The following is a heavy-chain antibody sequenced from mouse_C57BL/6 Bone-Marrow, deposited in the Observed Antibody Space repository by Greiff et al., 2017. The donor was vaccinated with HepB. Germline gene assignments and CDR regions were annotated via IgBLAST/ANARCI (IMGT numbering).Heavy chain of an antibody. D-gene: IGHD1-1*01. CDR2: ISYDGSN. J-gene: IGHJ1*03. CDR3: AMNHYYGSSYDWYFDV. CDR1: GYSITSGYY. Sequence: EVKLQESGPGLVKPSQSLSLTCSVPGYSITSGYYWNWIRQFPGNKLEWMGYISYDGSNNYNPSLKNRISITRDTSKNQFFLKLNSVTTEDTATYYCAMNHYYGSSYDWYFDVWGTGTTVTVSS. V-gene: IGHV3-6*01.